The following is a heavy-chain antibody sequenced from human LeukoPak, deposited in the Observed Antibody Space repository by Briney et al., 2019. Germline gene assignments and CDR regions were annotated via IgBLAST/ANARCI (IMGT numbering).Heavy chain of an antibody. CDR3: ARSGGVYYDSSGYYYYYYYMDV. Sequence: PSETLSLTCTVSGGSISSSSYYWGWIRQPPGKGLEWIGSIYYSGSTYYNPSLKSRVTISVDTSKNQFSLKLSSVTAADTAVYYCARSGGVYYDSSGYYYYYYYMDVWGKGTTVTISS. J-gene: IGHJ6*03. V-gene: IGHV4-39*01. CDR1: GGSISSSSYY. D-gene: IGHD3-22*01. CDR2: IYYSGST.